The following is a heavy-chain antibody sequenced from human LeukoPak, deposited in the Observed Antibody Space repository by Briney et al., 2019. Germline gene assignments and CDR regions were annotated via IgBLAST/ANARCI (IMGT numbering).Heavy chain of an antibody. CDR3: ARGGFGALY. D-gene: IGHD3-10*01. V-gene: IGHV3-21*01. Sequence: GGSLRLSCAASGFTFSSYSMNWVRQAPGKGLEWVSSISSTSTYIYYADSVKGRFTISRDNSKNSLYLQVNSLRAEDTAVYYCARGGFGALYWGQGTLVTVSS. J-gene: IGHJ4*02. CDR2: ISSTSTYI. CDR1: GFTFSSYS.